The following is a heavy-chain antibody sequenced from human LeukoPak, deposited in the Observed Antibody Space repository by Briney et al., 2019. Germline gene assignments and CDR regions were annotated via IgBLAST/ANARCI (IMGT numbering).Heavy chain of an antibody. Sequence: PSETLSLTWTVSGDSLTGYYWGWMRQPPGEGLEWIGSIYHSGSTYYNPSLKSRVTISVDTSKNQFSLKLSSVTAADTAVYYCARDPYEFRQQLVLWFDPWGQGTLVTVSS. CDR1: GDSLTGYY. V-gene: IGHV4-38-2*02. D-gene: IGHD6-13*01. CDR2: IYHSGST. CDR3: ARDPYEFRQQLVLWFDP. J-gene: IGHJ5*02.